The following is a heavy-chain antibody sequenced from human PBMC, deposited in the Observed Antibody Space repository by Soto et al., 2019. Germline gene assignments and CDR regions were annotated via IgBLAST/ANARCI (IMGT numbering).Heavy chain of an antibody. V-gene: IGHV1-3*05. Sequence: QVQLVQTGAEEKKPGASVKVSCKASGYTFTSYAMHWVRQAPGQRLEWMGWINAGNGNTKYSQKFQGRVTITRDTSASTGYMELRSRRSEDAAVYYCARGSGYYYWDDYWGQGTLVTVSS. CDR1: GYTFTSYA. J-gene: IGHJ4*02. CDR3: ARGSGYYYWDDY. D-gene: IGHD3-22*01. CDR2: INAGNGNT.